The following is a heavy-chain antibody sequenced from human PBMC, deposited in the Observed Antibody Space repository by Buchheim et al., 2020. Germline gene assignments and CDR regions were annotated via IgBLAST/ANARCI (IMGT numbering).Heavy chain of an antibody. CDR1: GFTFSSHA. Sequence: EVQLLESGGGLVQPGGSLRLSCAASGFTFSSHAMSWVRQAPGKGLEWVSGISDSGGSINYADSVKGRFTISRDNSKITLYLQMNSLRAEDTAVYYCAKWSAATGGYYYGMDVWDQGTT. J-gene: IGHJ6*02. CDR2: ISDSGGSI. CDR3: AKWSAATGGYYYGMDV. V-gene: IGHV3-23*01. D-gene: IGHD6-25*01.